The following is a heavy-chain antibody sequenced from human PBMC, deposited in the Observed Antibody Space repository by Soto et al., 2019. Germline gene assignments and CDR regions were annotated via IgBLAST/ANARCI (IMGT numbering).Heavy chain of an antibody. V-gene: IGHV6-1*01. CDR3: ARVSPPYSGSYSYAFDI. CDR2: TYYRSKWYN. Sequence: SQTLSLTCAISGDSVSSNSAAWNWIRQSPSRGLEWLGRTYYRSKWYNDYAVSVKSRITINPDTSKNQFSLQLNSVTPEDTAVYYCARVSPPYSGSYSYAFDIWGQGTMVTVSS. D-gene: IGHD1-26*01. CDR1: GDSVSSNSAA. J-gene: IGHJ3*02.